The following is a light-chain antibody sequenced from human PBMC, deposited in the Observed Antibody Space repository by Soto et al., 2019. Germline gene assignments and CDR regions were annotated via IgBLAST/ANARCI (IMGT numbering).Light chain of an antibody. J-gene: IGLJ2*01. V-gene: IGLV2-14*03. Sequence: QSALTQPASVSGSPGQSITISCTGTSSDIGGYKYVSWYQHHPGTAPKLMIYDVTNRPSGVSNRFSGSKSGNTASLTISGLRAEDEGDYYCTSYASSSTPVVFGGGTKLTVL. CDR1: SSDIGGYKY. CDR2: DVT. CDR3: TSYASSSTPVV.